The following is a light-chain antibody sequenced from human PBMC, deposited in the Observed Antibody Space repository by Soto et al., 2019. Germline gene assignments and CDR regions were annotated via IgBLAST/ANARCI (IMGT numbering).Light chain of an antibody. CDR1: SSNIGAGYD. CDR3: QSYDSSLTGSG. V-gene: IGLV1-40*01. Sequence: QSVLTQPPSVSGAPGQTVTISCTGSSSNIGAGYDVHWYQQVPGTAPKLVLYGDTNRPSGVPDRFSGSKSGSSASLAITGLQAEDEADYYCQSYDSSLTGSGFGTGTKVTVL. CDR2: GDT. J-gene: IGLJ1*01.